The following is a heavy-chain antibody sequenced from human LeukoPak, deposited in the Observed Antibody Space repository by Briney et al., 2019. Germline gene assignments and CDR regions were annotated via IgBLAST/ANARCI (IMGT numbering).Heavy chain of an antibody. J-gene: IGHJ3*02. CDR3: ARAPYYDFWSGYYRAFDI. V-gene: IGHV4-34*01. D-gene: IGHD3-3*01. CDR1: GGSFSGYY. CDR2: INHSGST. Sequence: PSETLSLTCAVYGGSFSGYYWSWIRQPPGKGLEWIGEINHSGSTNYNPSLKSRVTISVDTSKNQFSLKLSSATAADTAVYYCARAPYYDFWSGYYRAFDIWGQGTMVTVSS.